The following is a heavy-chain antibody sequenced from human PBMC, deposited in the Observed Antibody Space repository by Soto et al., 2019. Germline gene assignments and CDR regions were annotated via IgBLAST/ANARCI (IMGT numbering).Heavy chain of an antibody. D-gene: IGHD2-21*01. CDR2: ISYDGNDK. CDR1: GFSFSGYS. Sequence: PGGSLRLSCVVSGFSFSGYSLHWIRQAPGKGLEWLAVISYDGNDKYYAASVKGRLTISRDNAKETLYLQPDSVRSEDTATYYCARGRTVISPSFFDFWGQGTLVTVSS. V-gene: IGHV3-30-3*01. CDR3: ARGRTVISPSFFDF. J-gene: IGHJ4*02.